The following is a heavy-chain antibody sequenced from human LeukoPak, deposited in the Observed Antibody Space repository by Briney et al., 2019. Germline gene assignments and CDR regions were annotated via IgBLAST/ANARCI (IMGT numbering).Heavy chain of an antibody. Sequence: SQTLSLTCAISVESVSSNIAASNWIRESPSRGLEWLGRTYYRSKWYNCYAVSVKSRITINPDTPKNKFSLQLNSVTPEDTAVYYCARDRGRQQLEYYSYYGMDVWGQGTTVTVSS. V-gene: IGHV6-1*01. CDR1: VESVSSNIAA. CDR2: TYYRSKWYN. D-gene: IGHD6-13*01. CDR3: ARDRGRQQLEYYSYYGMDV. J-gene: IGHJ6*02.